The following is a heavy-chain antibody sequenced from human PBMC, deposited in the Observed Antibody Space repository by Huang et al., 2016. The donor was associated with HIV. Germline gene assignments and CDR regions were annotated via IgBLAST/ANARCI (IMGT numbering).Heavy chain of an antibody. CDR3: AKCGGWERPPHY. Sequence: QVQLVESGGGVVQSGRSLRLSCAASGFTFGSSGMHWVRQAPGKGLEWVAVISYEGSKKYYADYVKGRFTISRDNSKNTLYLQMNSLRAEDTAVYYCAKCGGWERPPHYWGQGTLVTVSS. D-gene: IGHD1-26*01. CDR2: ISYEGSKK. V-gene: IGHV3-30*18. J-gene: IGHJ4*02. CDR1: GFTFGSSG.